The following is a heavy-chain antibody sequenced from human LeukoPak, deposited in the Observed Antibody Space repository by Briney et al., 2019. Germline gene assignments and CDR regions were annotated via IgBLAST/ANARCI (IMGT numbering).Heavy chain of an antibody. D-gene: IGHD1-26*01. CDR1: GFTFSSYG. V-gene: IGHV3-30*02. J-gene: IGHJ4*02. CDR2: IRYDGSNK. Sequence: PGGSLRLSCAASGFTFSSYGMHWVRQAPGKGLEWVAFIRYDGSNKYYADSVKGRFTISRDNSKNTLYLHVNSLRPEDTAVYYCARARDSGSYSDYWGQGTLVTVSS. CDR3: ARARDSGSYSDY.